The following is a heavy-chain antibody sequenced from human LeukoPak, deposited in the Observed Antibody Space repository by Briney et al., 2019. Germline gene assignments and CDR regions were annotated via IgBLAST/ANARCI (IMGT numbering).Heavy chain of an antibody. J-gene: IGHJ4*02. CDR2: IWYDGSNK. Sequence: QPGGSLRLSCAASGFTFSSYSMNWVRQAPGKGLEWVAVIWYDGSNKYYADSVKGRFTISRDNSKNTLYLQMNSLRAEDTAVYYCARGYSSSRGYWGQGTLVTVSS. D-gene: IGHD6-6*01. CDR1: GFTFSSYS. V-gene: IGHV3-33*08. CDR3: ARGYSSSRGY.